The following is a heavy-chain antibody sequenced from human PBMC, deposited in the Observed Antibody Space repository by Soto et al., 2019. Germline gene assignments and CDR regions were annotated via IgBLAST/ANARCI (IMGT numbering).Heavy chain of an antibody. CDR3: ARVSGSYYHVYYFDY. J-gene: IGHJ4*02. CDR1: GGSVSSANYY. Sequence: QVQLQESGPGLVKPSETLSLTCTVSGGSVSSANYYWGWIRQPPGKGLEWIGSIYYSGNTNYNPSLNSRVTISVDTYKNQFSLRLSSVTAADTAVYYRARVSGSYYHVYYFDYWGQGALVTVSS. V-gene: IGHV4-61*01. D-gene: IGHD1-26*01. CDR2: IYYSGNT.